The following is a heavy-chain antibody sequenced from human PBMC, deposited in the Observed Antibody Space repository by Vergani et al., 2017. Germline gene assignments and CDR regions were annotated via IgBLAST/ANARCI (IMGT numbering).Heavy chain of an antibody. CDR1: GFTFSSYE. J-gene: IGHJ6*02. Sequence: EVQLVESGGGLVQPGGSLRLSCAASGFTFSSYEMNWVRQAPGKGLEWVSYISSSGSTIYYADSVKSRFTISRDNAKNSLYLQMNSLRAEDTAVYYCASNRPRYFDWLLPEDYYYYGMDVWGQGTTVTVSS. CDR3: ASNRPRYFDWLLPEDYYYYGMDV. D-gene: IGHD3-9*01. V-gene: IGHV3-48*03. CDR2: ISSSGSTI.